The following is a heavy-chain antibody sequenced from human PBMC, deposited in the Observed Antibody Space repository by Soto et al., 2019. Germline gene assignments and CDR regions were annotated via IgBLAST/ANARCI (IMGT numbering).Heavy chain of an antibody. CDR3: ARRTTARPFDP. J-gene: IGHJ5*02. V-gene: IGHV4-34*01. D-gene: IGHD4-17*01. CDR2: INHSGST. Sequence: SETLSLTCAVYVGPFSGYYWSWIRQPPGKGLEWIGEINHSGSTNYNPSLKSRVTISVDTSKNQFSLKLSSVTAADTAVYYCARRTTARPFDPWGQGTLVTVSS. CDR1: VGPFSGYY.